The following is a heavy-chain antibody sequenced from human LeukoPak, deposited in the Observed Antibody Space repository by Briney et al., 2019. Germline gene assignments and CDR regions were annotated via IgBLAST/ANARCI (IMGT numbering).Heavy chain of an antibody. CDR2: FDPEDGES. CDR1: GASLSETS. D-gene: IGHD1-26*01. CDR3: ATADKWEPLDY. Sequence: ASVKVSCKVSGASLSETSIHWVRQVPGQWLEWMGGFDPEDGESIFAQRFQGRFSMTEDTSTDTAYMELRSLRPEDTAVYYCATADKWEPLDYWGQGTLVTVSS. J-gene: IGHJ4*02. V-gene: IGHV1-24*01.